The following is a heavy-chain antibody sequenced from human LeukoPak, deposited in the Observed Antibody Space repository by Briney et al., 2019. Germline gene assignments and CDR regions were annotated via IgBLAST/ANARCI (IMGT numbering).Heavy chain of an antibody. J-gene: IGHJ5*02. CDR3: ARLADRYGGNPYGNWFER. CDR2: MDYSGST. V-gene: IGHV4-59*08. D-gene: IGHD4-23*01. Sequence: SETHSLTCTVSGGSISSYYWSWIRQPPGKGLEWIGYMDYSGSTNYNPSLKSRVTISVGTSKNQFSLKLSSVTAADTAVYYCARLADRYGGNPYGNWFERCGAGTLVTVSS. CDR1: GGSISSYY.